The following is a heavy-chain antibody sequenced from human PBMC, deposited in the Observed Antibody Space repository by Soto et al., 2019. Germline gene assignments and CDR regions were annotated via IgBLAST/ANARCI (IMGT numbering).Heavy chain of an antibody. J-gene: IGHJ4*02. V-gene: IGHV4-34*01. Sequence: PSETLSLTCAVYGGSFSGYYWSWIRQPPGKGLEWIGEINHSGSTNYNPSLKSRVTISVDTSKNQFSLKLSSVTAADTAVYYCARGPPRLRWKAEYYFDYWGQGTLVTVSS. CDR3: ARGPPRLRWKAEYYFDY. CDR2: INHSGST. CDR1: GGSFSGYY. D-gene: IGHD3-16*01.